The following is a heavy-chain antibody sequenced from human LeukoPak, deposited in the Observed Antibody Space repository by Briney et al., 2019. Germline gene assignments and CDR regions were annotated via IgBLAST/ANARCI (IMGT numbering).Heavy chain of an antibody. CDR3: ARDQGTSVTAMVGGHFDY. CDR2: IWYDGSNR. V-gene: IGHV3-33*01. Sequence: GRSLRLSCAASGFAFRGNGMHWVRQAPGKRLEWAAIIWYDGSNRYYADSVKGRFTISRDNSKNTLFLQMNSLTAEDTAVYYCARDQGTSVTAMVGGHFDYWGPGTLVTVSS. CDR1: GFAFRGNG. D-gene: IGHD4-17*01. J-gene: IGHJ4*02.